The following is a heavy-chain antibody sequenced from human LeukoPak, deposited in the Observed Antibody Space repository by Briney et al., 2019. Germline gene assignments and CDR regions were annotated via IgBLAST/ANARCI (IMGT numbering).Heavy chain of an antibody. CDR2: ISNSSSYI. J-gene: IGHJ4*02. D-gene: IGHD3-16*01. CDR1: GFTFSRYS. CDR3: ARDQDYVWGSYPVDY. Sequence: PGGSLRLSCAASGFTFSRYSMNWVRQAPGKGVEWVSSISNSSSYIYYADSVKGRFTISRDNAKNSLYLQMNSLRAEDTAVYYCARDQDYVWGSYPVDYWGQGTLVTVSS. V-gene: IGHV3-21*01.